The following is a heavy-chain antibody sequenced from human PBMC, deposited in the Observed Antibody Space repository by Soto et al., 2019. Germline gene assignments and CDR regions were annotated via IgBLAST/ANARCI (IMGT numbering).Heavy chain of an antibody. J-gene: IGHJ5*02. Sequence: PSETLALTCAVYGGSVNGYYWNWIRQPPGKGLDWIGEINHTGGTHYNPSFKSRVTMSVDTSKNQFSLRLSSVTAADTAIYYCATRITVFGLLIPPFDPWGQGTKVTVSS. CDR2: INHTGGT. CDR1: GGSVNGYY. D-gene: IGHD3-3*01. V-gene: IGHV4-34*01. CDR3: ATRITVFGLLIPPFDP.